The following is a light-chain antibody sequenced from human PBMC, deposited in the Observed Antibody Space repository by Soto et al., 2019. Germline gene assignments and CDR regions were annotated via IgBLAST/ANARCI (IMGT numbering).Light chain of an antibody. CDR2: GGS. V-gene: IGKV1-39*01. J-gene: IGKJ1*01. Sequence: DIQMTQSPSSLSASVGDRVTITCQATQNINTYVNWYQQKTGKAPQLLIYGGSSLQSGVPSRFSGRGFGANFTLTISSLQPEDFATYYCQQSYSNPKTFGQGTKVEV. CDR3: QQSYSNPKT. CDR1: QNINTY.